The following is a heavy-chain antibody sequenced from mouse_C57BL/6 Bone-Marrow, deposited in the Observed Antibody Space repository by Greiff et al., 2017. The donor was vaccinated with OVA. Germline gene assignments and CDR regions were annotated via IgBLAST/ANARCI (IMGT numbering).Heavy chain of an antibody. J-gene: IGHJ2*01. V-gene: IGHV1-19*01. CDR3: ARGDYGNYEDY. CDR1: GYTFTDYY. Sequence: VQLQQSGPVLVKPGASVKMSCKASGYTFTDYYMNWVKQSHGKSLEWIGVINPYNGGTSYNQKFKGKATLTVDKSSSTAYMALNSLTSEDSAVYYCARGDYGNYEDYWGQGTTLTVSS. CDR2: INPYNGGT. D-gene: IGHD2-1*01.